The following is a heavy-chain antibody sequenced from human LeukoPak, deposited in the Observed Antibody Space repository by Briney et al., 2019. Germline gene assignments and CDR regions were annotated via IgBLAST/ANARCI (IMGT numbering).Heavy chain of an antibody. CDR3: ASNLEPLGPEYKGSRPYYFDY. CDR1: GGSFSGYY. V-gene: IGHV4-34*01. Sequence: SETLSLTCAVYGGSFSGYYWSWIRQPPGKGLEWIGEINHSGSTNYNPSLKSRVTISVDTSKNQFSLKLSSVTAADTAVYYGASNLEPLGPEYKGSRPYYFDYWGQGTLVTVSS. J-gene: IGHJ4*02. CDR2: INHSGST. D-gene: IGHD1-20*01.